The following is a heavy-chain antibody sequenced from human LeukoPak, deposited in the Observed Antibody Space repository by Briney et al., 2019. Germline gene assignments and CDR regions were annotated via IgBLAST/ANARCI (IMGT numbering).Heavy chain of an antibody. V-gene: IGHV1-18*01. Sequence: VASVKVSCKASGYTFTNYGITWVRQAPGQGLEWMGWISAYNGNTNYAQNLQGRVTMTTDSSTSTAYLELRSLRSDDTAVYYCARVGTRGLLSYYYYYMDVWGKGTTVTVSS. J-gene: IGHJ6*03. D-gene: IGHD6-13*01. CDR1: GYTFTNYG. CDR2: ISAYNGNT. CDR3: ARVGTRGLLSYYYYYMDV.